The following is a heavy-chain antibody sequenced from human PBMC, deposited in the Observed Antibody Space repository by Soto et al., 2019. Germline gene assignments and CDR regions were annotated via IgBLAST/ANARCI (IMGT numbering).Heavy chain of an antibody. J-gene: IGHJ4*02. D-gene: IGHD2-15*01. Sequence: QVQLQESGPGLVKPSETLSLTCTVSGGSISSYYWSWIRQPPGKGLEWIGYIYSSGSTNYNPSLKGRVTISVDTSKNQFSLKLSSVTAADPVVYYCARRYGGTFDYWGQGTLVTVSS. V-gene: IGHV4-59*08. CDR2: IYSSGST. CDR3: ARRYGGTFDY. CDR1: GGSISSYY.